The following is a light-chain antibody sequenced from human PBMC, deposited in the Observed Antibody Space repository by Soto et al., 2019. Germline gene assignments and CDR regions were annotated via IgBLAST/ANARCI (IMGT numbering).Light chain of an antibody. V-gene: IGKV3-20*01. CDR3: LQYGSPPRA. J-gene: IGKJ1*01. CDR1: QSVSNNY. Sequence: NGMTQSPGTLPLSPGERPTLSCRASQSVSNNYLTWYQQKPGQAPRLLIYGASSRAAGIPDRFSGYGSGTDCTLTISRLEPEDVAVYYCLQYGSPPRAFGQGTKVEI. CDR2: GAS.